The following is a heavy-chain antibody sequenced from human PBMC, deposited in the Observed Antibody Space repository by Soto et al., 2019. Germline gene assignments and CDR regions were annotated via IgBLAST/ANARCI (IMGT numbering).Heavy chain of an antibody. CDR2: INPSGGST. CDR1: AYTFTSYY. Sequence: XWVKVSCKASAYTFTSYYMHWVRQAPGQGLEWMGIINPSGGSTSYAQKFQGRVTMTRDTSTSTVYMELSSLRSEETDVYYCARGTGFTDMVPRDWFDPWGQGTLVTVSS. V-gene: IGHV1-46*01. D-gene: IGHD5-18*01. J-gene: IGHJ5*02. CDR3: ARGTGFTDMVPRDWFDP.